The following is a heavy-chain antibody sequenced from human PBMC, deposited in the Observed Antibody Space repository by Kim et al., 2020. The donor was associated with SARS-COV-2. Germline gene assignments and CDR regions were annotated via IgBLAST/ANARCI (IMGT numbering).Heavy chain of an antibody. V-gene: IGHV4-31*03. D-gene: IGHD6-13*01. CDR3: ARALPGGYSSSWYIGARPNYYYGMDV. CDR2: IYYSGST. CDR1: GGSISSGVYY. Sequence: SETLSLTCTVSGGSISSGVYYWSWIRQHPGKGLEWIGYIYYSGSTYYNPSLKSRVTISVDTSKNQFSLKLSSVTAADTAVYYCARALPGGYSSSWYIGARPNYYYGMDVWGQGTTVTVSS. J-gene: IGHJ6*02.